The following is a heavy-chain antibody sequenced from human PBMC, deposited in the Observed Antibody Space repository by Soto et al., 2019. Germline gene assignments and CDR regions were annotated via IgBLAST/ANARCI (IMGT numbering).Heavy chain of an antibody. V-gene: IGHV3-7*01. D-gene: IGHD2-21*01. Sequence: GGSLRLSCVASEFTFSSYWMTWVRQAPGKGLEWVANIKQDGSLKFYVDSVKGRFAVSRDNAANSAFLQMDSLRVEDTAVYYCARGLTAHAYWGQGTLVTVSS. CDR2: IKQDGSLK. J-gene: IGHJ4*02. CDR3: ARGLTAHAY. CDR1: EFTFSSYW.